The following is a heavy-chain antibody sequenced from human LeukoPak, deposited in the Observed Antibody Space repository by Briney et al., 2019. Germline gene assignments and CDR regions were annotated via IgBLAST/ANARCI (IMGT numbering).Heavy chain of an antibody. CDR2: INPNSGGT. J-gene: IGHJ4*02. CDR3: ARRYFDWLLGGRDYFDY. CDR1: GYTFTGYY. D-gene: IGHD3-9*01. V-gene: IGHV1-2*02. Sequence: GASVKVSCKASGYTFTGYYTHWVRQAPGQGLEWMGWINPNSGGTNYAQKFQGRVTMTRDTSISTAYMELSRLRSDDTAVYYCARRYFDWLLGGRDYFDYWGQGTLVTVSS.